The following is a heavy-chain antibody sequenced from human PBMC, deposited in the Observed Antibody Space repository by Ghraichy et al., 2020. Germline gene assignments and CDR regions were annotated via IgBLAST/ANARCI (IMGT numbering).Heavy chain of an antibody. D-gene: IGHD4/OR15-4a*01. CDR2: IDHRGGT. Sequence: SETLSLTCDVSGATLSEYYFPWIRQPPGKALEWIGEIDHRGGTDYNPSLQSRVSISVDTSQNQLSLKLRSVTAADTSVYYCASITRAGAFDFWGHGSLVTVSS. CDR3: ASITRAGAFDF. CDR1: GATLSEYY. V-gene: IGHV4-34*08. J-gene: IGHJ5*01.